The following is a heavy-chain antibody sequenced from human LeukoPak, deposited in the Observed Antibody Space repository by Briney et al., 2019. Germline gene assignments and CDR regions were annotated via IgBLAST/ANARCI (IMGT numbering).Heavy chain of an antibody. CDR1: GLTFSGSA. J-gene: IGHJ4*02. D-gene: IGHD5-12*01. V-gene: IGHV3-48*03. CDR2: IGSSGTTT. CDR3: AKVATEGYYFDY. Sequence: GGSLTLSCTASGLTFSGSAKHWVRKAPGRGLEWVSYIGSSGTTTYYADSVKGRFTISRDNAKSSLYLQMNSLRAEDTAVYYCAKVATEGYYFDYWGQGTLVTVSS.